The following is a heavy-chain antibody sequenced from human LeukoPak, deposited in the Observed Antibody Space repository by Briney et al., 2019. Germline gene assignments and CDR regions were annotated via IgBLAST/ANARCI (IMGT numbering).Heavy chain of an antibody. CDR1: GGSISSYY. CDR3: ARHGRQNYYESNFDY. CDR2: IFYSGSS. J-gene: IGHJ4*02. V-gene: IGHV4-59*08. D-gene: IGHD3-22*01. Sequence: PSETLSLTCTVSGGSISSYYWSWMRQPPGKGLEWIGSIFYSGSSNYNPSLKSRVTISVDTSKSQFSLKLSSVTAADTAVYYCARHGRQNYYESNFDYWGQGTLVTVSS.